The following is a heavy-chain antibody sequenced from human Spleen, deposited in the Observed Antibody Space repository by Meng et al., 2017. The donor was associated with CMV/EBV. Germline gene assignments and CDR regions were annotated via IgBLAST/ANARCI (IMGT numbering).Heavy chain of an antibody. J-gene: IGHJ4*02. CDR1: GGSVNAYY. V-gene: IGHV4-34*01. Sequence: AVYGGSVNAYYWNWIRQLPGKGLQWIGEINHSGSTNNNPSLKSRVTISVDTSKNQFSLRVSSVTAADTAVYYCARGRGLTTTHYFDYWGQGTLVTVSS. CDR2: INHSGST. CDR3: ARGRGLTTTHYFDY. D-gene: IGHD1-1*01.